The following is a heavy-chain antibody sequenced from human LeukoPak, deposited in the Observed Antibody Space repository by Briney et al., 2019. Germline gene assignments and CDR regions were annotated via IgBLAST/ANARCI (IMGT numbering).Heavy chain of an antibody. CDR2: IYHSGST. CDR3: ATRGKYYDSSGSNAFDI. Sequence: PSGTLSLTCAVSGGSISSSNWWSWVRQPPGKGLEWIGKIYHSGSTNYNPSLKSRVTISVDKSKNQFSLKLSSVTAADTAVYYCATRGKYYDSSGSNAFDIWGQGTMVTVSS. V-gene: IGHV4-4*02. J-gene: IGHJ3*02. CDR1: GGSISSSNW. D-gene: IGHD3-22*01.